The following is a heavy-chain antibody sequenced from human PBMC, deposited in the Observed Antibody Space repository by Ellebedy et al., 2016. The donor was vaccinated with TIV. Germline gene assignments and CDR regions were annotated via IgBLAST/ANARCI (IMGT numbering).Heavy chain of an antibody. Sequence: AASVKVSCKASGGTFSSYAISWVRQAPGQGLEWMGGIIPIFGTANYAQKFQGRVTITADESTSTAYMELSSLRSEDTAVYYCARGGDDYGDYPGGYWGQGTLVTVSS. D-gene: IGHD4-17*01. CDR3: ARGGDDYGDYPGGY. CDR2: IIPIFGTA. J-gene: IGHJ4*02. CDR1: GGTFSSYA. V-gene: IGHV1-69*13.